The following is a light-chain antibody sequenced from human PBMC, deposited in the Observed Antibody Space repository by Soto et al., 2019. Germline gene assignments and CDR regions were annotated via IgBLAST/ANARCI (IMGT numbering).Light chain of an antibody. V-gene: IGLV1-44*01. CDR3: ATWDDTLRGWV. Sequence: QSVLTQPPSASGTPGQGVIISCSGTYSNIGSNTVKWYRQVPGSAPKFLIYSNNERPSGVPDRFSGSKSGTSASLAIGGLQSEDGADYYCATWDDTLRGWVFGGGTKVTVL. J-gene: IGLJ3*02. CDR1: YSNIGSNT. CDR2: SNN.